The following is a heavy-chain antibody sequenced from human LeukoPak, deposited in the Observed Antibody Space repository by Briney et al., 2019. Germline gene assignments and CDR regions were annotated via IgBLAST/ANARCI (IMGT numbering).Heavy chain of an antibody. Sequence: SETLSLTCTVSGGSISSYYWSWIRQPPGKGLEWIGYIYYSGSTNYNPSLKSRVTISVDTSKNQFSLKLSSVTAADTAVYYCARLNWNYFQPRVGFDYWGQGTLVTVSS. CDR1: GGSISSYY. J-gene: IGHJ4*02. CDR3: ARLNWNYFQPRVGFDY. CDR2: IYYSGST. V-gene: IGHV4-59*01. D-gene: IGHD1-7*01.